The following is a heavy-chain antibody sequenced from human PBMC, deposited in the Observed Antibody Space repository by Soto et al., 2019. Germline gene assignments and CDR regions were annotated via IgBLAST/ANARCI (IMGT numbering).Heavy chain of an antibody. CDR2: ISYDGSNK. V-gene: IGHV3-30*03. CDR1: GFTFSSYG. D-gene: IGHD5-12*01. J-gene: IGHJ6*02. CDR3: TTHSSVEWLRTRSYYYGMDV. Sequence: PGGSLRLSCAASGFTFSSYGMHWVRQAPGKGLEWVAVISYDGSNKYYADSVRGRFTISRDNSKNTLYLQMNSLRAEDTAVYYCTTHSSVEWLRTRSYYYGMDVWGQGTTVTVPS.